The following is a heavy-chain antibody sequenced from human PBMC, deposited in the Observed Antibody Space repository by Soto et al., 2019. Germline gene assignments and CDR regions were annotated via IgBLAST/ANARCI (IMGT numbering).Heavy chain of an antibody. V-gene: IGHV4-31*11. CDR3: XXXFXXXXXXXXXXXYXXXY. J-gene: IGHJ4*02. CDR2: IYYSGST. Sequence: TVSLTCAVSGGSISSGGYSWSWIRQQPGKGLEWIGYIYYSGSTYYNPSLKSRVTISVDTSKNKFSLKLSSVTAADKAVYXXXXXFXXXXXXXXXXXYXXXYSXQGT. CDR1: GGSISSGGYS.